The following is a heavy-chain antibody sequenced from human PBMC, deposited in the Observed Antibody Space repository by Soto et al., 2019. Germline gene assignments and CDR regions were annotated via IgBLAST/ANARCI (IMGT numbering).Heavy chain of an antibody. CDR2: IYYSGST. CDR1: GASISNYY. D-gene: IGHD3-10*01. V-gene: IGHV4-59*08. J-gene: IGHJ4*02. CDR3: SRHEVTMDYYIDH. Sequence: SETLSLTCTVSGASISNYYWSWIRQPPGKGLEWIGYIYYSGSTNYNPSLKIRVTISVDTSKNQFYLKLSSVTAAAAAVSYCSRHEVTMDYYIDHWGEGRQLTVPS.